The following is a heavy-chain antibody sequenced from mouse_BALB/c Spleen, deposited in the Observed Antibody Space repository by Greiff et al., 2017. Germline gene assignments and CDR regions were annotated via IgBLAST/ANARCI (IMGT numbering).Heavy chain of an antibody. Sequence: EVMLVESGGDLVKPGGSLKLSCAASGFTFSSYGMSWVRQTPDKRLEWVATISSGGSYTYYPDSVKGRFTISRDNAKNTLYLQMSSLKSEDTAMYYCARPDYDYDSYYFDYWGQGTTLTVSS. D-gene: IGHD2-4*01. CDR1: GFTFSSYG. J-gene: IGHJ2*01. V-gene: IGHV5-6*01. CDR3: ARPDYDYDSYYFDY. CDR2: ISSGGSYT.